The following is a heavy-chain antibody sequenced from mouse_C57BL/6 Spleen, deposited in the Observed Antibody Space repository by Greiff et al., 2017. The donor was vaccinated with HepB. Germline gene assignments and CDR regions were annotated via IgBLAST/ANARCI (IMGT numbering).Heavy chain of an antibody. CDR1: GFTFSSYT. V-gene: IGHV5-9*01. J-gene: IGHJ4*01. D-gene: IGHD3-2*02. CDR2: ISGGGGNT. Sequence: EVKLMESGGGLVKPGGSLKLSCAASGFTFSSYTMSWVRQTPEKRLEWVATISGGGGNTYYPDSVKGRFTISRDNAKNTLYLQMSSLRSEDTALYYCARKGREKTDSSGSPYAMDYWGQGTSVTVSS. CDR3: ARKGREKTDSSGSPYAMDY.